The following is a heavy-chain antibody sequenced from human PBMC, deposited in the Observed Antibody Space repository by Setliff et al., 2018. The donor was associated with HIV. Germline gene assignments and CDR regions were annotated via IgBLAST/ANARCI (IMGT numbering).Heavy chain of an antibody. CDR2: TNTNTGSP. Sequence: ASVKVSCKASGYTFINYAMNWVRQAPGQGLEWMGWTNTNTGSPTYAQAFTGRFVFSVDTSVTTAYLQISSLKAEDTAVYYCARALYGDYGGDINWFDPWGQGTLVTVSS. CDR1: GYTFINYA. CDR3: ARALYGDYGGDINWFDP. V-gene: IGHV7-4-1*02. J-gene: IGHJ5*02. D-gene: IGHD4-17*01.